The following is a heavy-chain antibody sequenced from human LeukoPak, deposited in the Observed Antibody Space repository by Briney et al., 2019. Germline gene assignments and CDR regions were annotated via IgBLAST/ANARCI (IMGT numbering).Heavy chain of an antibody. V-gene: IGHV1-69*05. CDR1: GYTFTSYA. D-gene: IGHD1-1*01. CDR3: ARGETILNWFDP. CDR2: IIPIFGRA. Sequence: SVKVSCKASGYTFTSYAMHWVRQAPGQRLEWMGGIIPIFGRADYAQKFQDIVTITTDESTSTVYMELSSLRSEDTAVYYCARGETILNWFDPWGQGTLVTVSS. J-gene: IGHJ5*02.